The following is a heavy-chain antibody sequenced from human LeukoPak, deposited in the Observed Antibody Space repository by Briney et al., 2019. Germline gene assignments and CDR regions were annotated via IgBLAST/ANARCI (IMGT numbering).Heavy chain of an antibody. CDR3: AREIGSGWIDY. Sequence: GGSLRLSCAASGFTFSIYTMHWVRQAPGKGLEWVANIKQDGSEKYYVDSVKGRFTISRDNAKNSLYLQMNSLRAEDTAVYYCAREIGSGWIDYWGQGTLVTVSS. D-gene: IGHD6-19*01. CDR1: GFTFSIYT. V-gene: IGHV3-7*03. CDR2: IKQDGSEK. J-gene: IGHJ4*02.